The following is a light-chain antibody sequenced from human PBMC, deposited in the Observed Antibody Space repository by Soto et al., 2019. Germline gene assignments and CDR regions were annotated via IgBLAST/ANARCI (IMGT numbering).Light chain of an antibody. J-gene: IGLJ3*02. CDR1: SSDVGGYNY. V-gene: IGLV2-14*01. CDR2: DVS. CDR3: SSYTSSSPRV. Sequence: QSVLTQPASVSGSPGQSITISCTGTSSDVGGYNYVSWYQQHPGKAPKLMIYDVSNRPSGVSNRFSGSKSGNTASLTISGLKAEDEADFYCSSYTSSSPRVFGGGTKLTVL.